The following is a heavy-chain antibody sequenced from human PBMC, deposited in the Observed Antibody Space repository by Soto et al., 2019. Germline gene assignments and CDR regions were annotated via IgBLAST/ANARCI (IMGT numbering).Heavy chain of an antibody. CDR2: ISYDGSNK. D-gene: IGHD6-13*01. Sequence: GGSLRLSCAASGFTFSSYGMHWVRQAPGKGLEWVAVISYDGSNKYYADSVKGRFTISRDNSKNTLYLQMNSLRAEDTAVYYCAKGDIAAAGTIDYWGQGTLVTVSS. CDR1: GFTFSSYG. J-gene: IGHJ4*02. V-gene: IGHV3-30*18. CDR3: AKGDIAAAGTIDY.